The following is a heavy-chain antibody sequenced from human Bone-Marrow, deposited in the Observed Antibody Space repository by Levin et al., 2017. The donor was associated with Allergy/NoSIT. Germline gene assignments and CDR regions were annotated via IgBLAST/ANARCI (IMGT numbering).Heavy chain of an antibody. D-gene: IGHD6-6*01. V-gene: IGHV3-30-3*01. CDR2: ISEDGSNK. CDR1: GFTFSRYT. CDR3: ARDRTSKYSSSGYYFDY. Sequence: GESLKISCAASGFTFSRYTIHWVRQAPGKGLEWVAFISEDGSNKYYADSVKGRFTISRDNSKNTLSLQMNSLRAEDTALYYCARDRTSKYSSSGYYFDYWGQGTLVTVSS. J-gene: IGHJ4*02.